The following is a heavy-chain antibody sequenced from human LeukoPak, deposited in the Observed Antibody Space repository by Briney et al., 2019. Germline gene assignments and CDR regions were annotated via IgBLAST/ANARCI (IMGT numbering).Heavy chain of an antibody. CDR1: GFSFSNYI. V-gene: IGHV3-48*04. J-gene: IGHJ3*01. CDR2: LSGSSFTP. D-gene: IGHD2-21*02. Sequence: AGGSLRHSCVASGFSFSNYIMNWVRQTPPKGLEGVSWLSGSSFTPYQGDSVKGRFTITRDNAKKLLYLQMTSLRVQDTAFYLCARDLSVTGLYIDGFDLWGEGTMVTV. CDR3: ARDLSVTGLYIDGFDL.